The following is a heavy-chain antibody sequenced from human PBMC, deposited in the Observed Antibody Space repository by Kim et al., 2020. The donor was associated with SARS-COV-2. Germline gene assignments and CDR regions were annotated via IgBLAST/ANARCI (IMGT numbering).Heavy chain of an antibody. D-gene: IGHD2-15*01. V-gene: IGHV4-39*02. Sequence: SETLSLTCTVSGDTISNSQYYWGWIRQSPGGGLEWIGRTYYRGNTYYSPSLKSRVNMSVDTSKNRFSLSLRSVTAADTGVYFCVRVSGYCVGSACLPPYYYYFGVDVWGQGTTVTVSS. CDR2: TYYRGNT. CDR1: GDTISNSQYY. CDR3: VRVSGYCVGSACLPPYYYYFGVDV. J-gene: IGHJ6*02.